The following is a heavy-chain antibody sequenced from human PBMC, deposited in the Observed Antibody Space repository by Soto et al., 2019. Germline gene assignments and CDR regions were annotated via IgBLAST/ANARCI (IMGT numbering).Heavy chain of an antibody. J-gene: IGHJ5*02. V-gene: IGHV4-30-2*06. CDR3: ARGRRSKTATAGTGWFAP. CDR1: GDSISSGGLS. D-gene: IGHD6-13*01. CDR2: IYYPGLT. Sequence: QLQLQESGSGLLKPSQTLSLNCSVSGDSISSGGLSWNWLRQSPGRGLEWIGYIYYPGLTYYNPSLKSRVSMSLATSENQVSLSLSSVSAADWAVYYCARGRRSKTATAGTGWFAPGGPGTLVTVSS.